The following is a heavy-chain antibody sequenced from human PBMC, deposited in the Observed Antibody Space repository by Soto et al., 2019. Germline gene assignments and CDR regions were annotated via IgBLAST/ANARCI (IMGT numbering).Heavy chain of an antibody. V-gene: IGHV1-18*01. D-gene: IGHD3-10*01. Sequence: ASVKVSCKASGYTFTSYGISWVRQAPGQGLEWMGWIGPYTGKTNYAQKLQGRVTMTTDTSTSTAYMELRSLRSDDTAVYYCARDGDGPGRHYDYWGQGTLVTVSS. CDR3: ARDGDGPGRHYDY. CDR1: GYTFTSYG. CDR2: IGPYTGKT. J-gene: IGHJ4*02.